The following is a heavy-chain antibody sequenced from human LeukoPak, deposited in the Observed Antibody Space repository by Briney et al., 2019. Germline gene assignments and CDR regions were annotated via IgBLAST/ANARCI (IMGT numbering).Heavy chain of an antibody. CDR1: GGSISSGGYS. J-gene: IGHJ3*02. Sequence: SQIQSLTCAVSGGSISSGGYSWSWIRQPPGKGLEWIGYIYHSGSTYYNPSLKSRVTISVDRSKNQFSLKLSSVTAADTAVYYCARDRKNAFDIWGQGTMVTVSS. D-gene: IGHD1-14*01. CDR3: ARDRKNAFDI. V-gene: IGHV4-30-2*01. CDR2: IYHSGST.